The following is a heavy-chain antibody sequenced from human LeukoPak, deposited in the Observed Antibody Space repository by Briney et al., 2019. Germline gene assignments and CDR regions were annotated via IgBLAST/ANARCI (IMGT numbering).Heavy chain of an antibody. V-gene: IGHV1-2*06. CDR1: GYTFTGYY. CDR3: ARDRRGSSTSHSWFDP. J-gene: IGHJ5*02. D-gene: IGHD2-2*01. Sequence: GASVKVSCKASGYTFTGYYMHWVRQAPGQGLEWMGRINPNSGGTNYAQKFQGRVTMTRDTSISTAYMELSSLRSEDTAVYYCARDRRGSSTSHSWFDPWGQGTLVTVSS. CDR2: INPNSGGT.